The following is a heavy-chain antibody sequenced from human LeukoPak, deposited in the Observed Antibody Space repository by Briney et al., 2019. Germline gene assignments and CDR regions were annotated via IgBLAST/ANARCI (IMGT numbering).Heavy chain of an antibody. CDR1: GYTFTSYG. D-gene: IGHD5-24*01. CDR2: ISAYNGNT. CDR3: ARDLALRSDGYNLLGY. J-gene: IGHJ4*02. Sequence: ASVKVSCKASGYTFTSYGISWVRQAPGQGLEWMGWISAYNGNTNYAQKLQGRVTMTTDTSTSTAYMELRSLRSDDTAVYYCARDLALRSDGYNLLGYWGQGTLVTVSS. V-gene: IGHV1-18*01.